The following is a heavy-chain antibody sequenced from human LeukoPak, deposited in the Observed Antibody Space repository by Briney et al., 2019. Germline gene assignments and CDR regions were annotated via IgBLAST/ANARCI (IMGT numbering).Heavy chain of an antibody. CDR1: GYTFTSYA. CDR2: INAGIGNT. D-gene: IGHD4-23*01. Sequence: GASVKVSCKASGYTFTSYAMHWVRQAPGRSLECMGWINAGIGNTGYSQKFQGRVTITRDTSARTAYMELSSLTSEDTAVYYCAREPYGGNSFDYWGQGTLVTVSS. CDR3: AREPYGGNSFDY. V-gene: IGHV1-3*01. J-gene: IGHJ4*02.